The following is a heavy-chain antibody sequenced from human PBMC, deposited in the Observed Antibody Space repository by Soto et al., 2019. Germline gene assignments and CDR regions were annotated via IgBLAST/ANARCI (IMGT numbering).Heavy chain of an antibody. D-gene: IGHD3-22*01. V-gene: IGHV4-30-2*01. J-gene: IGHJ3*01. CDR2: IYHSGST. CDR1: GGSSSSGGYS. Sequence: SETLSLTCAVSGGSSSSGGYSWSWIRQPPGKGLEWIGYIYHSGSTYYNPSLKNRVTMSVDKSNNQFSLKLTSVTAADTADYYCASHYYESPVSDAFDVWGPGTLVTVSS. CDR3: ASHYYESPVSDAFDV.